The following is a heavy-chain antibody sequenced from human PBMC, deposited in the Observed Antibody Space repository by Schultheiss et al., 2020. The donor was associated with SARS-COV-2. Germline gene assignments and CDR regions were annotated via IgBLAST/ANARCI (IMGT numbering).Heavy chain of an antibody. J-gene: IGHJ6*03. CDR2: IRSKAYGGTT. V-gene: IGHV3-49*03. CDR3: TRDSNPTIFGVDDYYYYYMDV. D-gene: IGHD3-3*01. CDR1: GFTFGDYA. Sequence: GGSLRLSCTASGFTFGDYAMSWFRQAPGKGLEWVGFIRSKAYGGTTEYAASVKGRFTISRDDSKSIAYLQMNSVKTEDTAVYYCTRDSNPTIFGVDDYYYYYMDVWGKGTTVTVSS.